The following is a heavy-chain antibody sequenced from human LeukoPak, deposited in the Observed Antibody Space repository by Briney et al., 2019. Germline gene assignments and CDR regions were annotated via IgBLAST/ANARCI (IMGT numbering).Heavy chain of an antibody. J-gene: IGHJ4*02. CDR3: ASSLPRYSSSWYLFNY. D-gene: IGHD6-13*01. V-gene: IGHV3-30*03. Sequence: PGGSLRLSCAASGFTFSSYGMHWVRQAPGKGLEWVAVISYDVSNKYYADSVKGRFTISRDNSKNTLYLQMNSLRAEDTAVYYCASSLPRYSSSWYLFNYWGQGTLVTVSS. CDR2: ISYDVSNK. CDR1: GFTFSSYG.